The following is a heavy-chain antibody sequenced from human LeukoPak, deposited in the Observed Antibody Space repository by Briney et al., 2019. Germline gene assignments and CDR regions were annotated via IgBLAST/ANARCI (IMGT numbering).Heavy chain of an antibody. Sequence: GGSLRLYCAASGFIFRNYAMSWVRQAPGKGLEWVSAITGSGDTTYYADSVKGRFIISRDNSKNTLYVEMNTLRAEDTAVYYCAKWGDYDILTGYYASDFWGQGTLVTVSS. D-gene: IGHD3-9*01. J-gene: IGHJ4*02. V-gene: IGHV3-23*01. CDR3: AKWGDYDILTGYYASDF. CDR2: ITGSGDTT. CDR1: GFIFRNYA.